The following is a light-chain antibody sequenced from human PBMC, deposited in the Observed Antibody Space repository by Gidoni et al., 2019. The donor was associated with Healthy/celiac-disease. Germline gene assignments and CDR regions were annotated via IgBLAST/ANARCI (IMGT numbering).Light chain of an antibody. V-gene: IGKV2-28*01. CDR3: MQARQSPST. CDR1: QSLLHRNGYNY. J-gene: IGKJ4*01. Sequence: IVMTQSPLSLPVTPGEPASISCRSSQSLLHRNGYNYLDWYLQKPGQSPQLLIYLGSNRASGVPDRFSGSGSGTDFTLKISSVEAEDVGVYYCMQARQSPSTFGGGTKVEIK. CDR2: LGS.